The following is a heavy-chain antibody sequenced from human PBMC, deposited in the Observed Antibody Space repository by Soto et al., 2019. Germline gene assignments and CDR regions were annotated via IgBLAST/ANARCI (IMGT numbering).Heavy chain of an antibody. D-gene: IGHD3-16*01. CDR3: AKGFSITGWDY. CDR2: ISGSGGGT. Sequence: EVQLLESGGGLIQPGGSLRLSCAASGFTFSSYTLSWVRQAPGKGLEWVSTISGSGGGTYYADSVKGRFTISRDNSKNTLYLHKNSLRAEDTAVYYCAKGFSITGWDYWGQGTLVTVSS. V-gene: IGHV3-23*01. J-gene: IGHJ4*02. CDR1: GFTFSSYT.